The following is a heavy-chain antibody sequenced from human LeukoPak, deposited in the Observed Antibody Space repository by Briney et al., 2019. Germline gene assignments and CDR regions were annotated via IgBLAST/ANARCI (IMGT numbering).Heavy chain of an antibody. D-gene: IGHD6-13*01. Sequence: GGSLRLSCAASGFTFSSYAMSWVRQAPGEGMEWVSTISGSNGNTHYADSVKGRFTISRDNSKNTLYLQMNSLRAEDTAVYYCVRESPVAAVGRSWFDPWGQGTLVTVSS. CDR3: VRESPVAAVGRSWFDP. CDR2: ISGSNGNT. J-gene: IGHJ5*02. CDR1: GFTFSSYA. V-gene: IGHV3-23*01.